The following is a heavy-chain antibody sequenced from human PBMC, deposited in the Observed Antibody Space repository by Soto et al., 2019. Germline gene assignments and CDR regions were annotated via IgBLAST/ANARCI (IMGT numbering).Heavy chain of an antibody. CDR3: ARDIAKPNNWFDP. V-gene: IGHV4-31*03. Sequence: QVQLQESGPGLVKASQTLSLTCSVSGGSISSGGYYWSWIRQHPGKGLEWIGYIYYSGSTYYNPSLKSRVTISVDTSKNQFSLKLSYVTAADTAMYYCARDIAKPNNWFDPWGQGTLVTVSS. J-gene: IGHJ5*02. CDR1: GGSISSGGYY. CDR2: IYYSGST.